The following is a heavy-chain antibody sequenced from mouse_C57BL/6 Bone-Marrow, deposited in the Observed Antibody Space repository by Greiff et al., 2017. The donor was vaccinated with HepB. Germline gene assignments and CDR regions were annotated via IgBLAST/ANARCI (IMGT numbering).Heavy chain of an antibody. CDR2: IDPETGGT. CDR3: TRITTVVATRAY. D-gene: IGHD1-1*01. V-gene: IGHV1-15*01. CDR1: GYTFTDYE. Sequence: VQLKQSGAELVRPGASVTLSCKASGYTFTDYEMHWVKQTPVHGLEWIGAIDPETGGTAYNQKFKGKAILTADKSSSTAYMELRSLTSEDSAVYYCTRITTVVATRAYWGQGTLVTVSA. J-gene: IGHJ3*01.